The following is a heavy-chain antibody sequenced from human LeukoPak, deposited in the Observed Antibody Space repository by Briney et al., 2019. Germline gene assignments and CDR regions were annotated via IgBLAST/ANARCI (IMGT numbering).Heavy chain of an antibody. Sequence: GGSLRLSCAASGFTFSSYAMYWVRQAPGKGLEWVALMSYDGSNKYYADSVKGRFTISRDNSKNTLYLQMNSLRAKDTAVYHCAREGREWLSVGIDYWGRGTLVTVSS. CDR1: GFTFSSYA. V-gene: IGHV3-30-3*01. D-gene: IGHD6-19*01. J-gene: IGHJ4*02. CDR2: MSYDGSNK. CDR3: AREGREWLSVGIDY.